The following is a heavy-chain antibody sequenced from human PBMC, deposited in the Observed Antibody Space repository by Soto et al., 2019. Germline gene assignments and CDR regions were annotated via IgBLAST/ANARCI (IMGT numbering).Heavy chain of an antibody. J-gene: IGHJ6*02. CDR1: GGTFSSYG. CDR2: IIPIFGIA. V-gene: IGHV1-69*13. Sequence: SVKVSCKASGGTFSSYGFSWVRQAPGQGLEWMAGIIPIFGIANYAQKFQGRLTITADESTTTAYMELSSLRSEDTAVYYCARGQDIVLVPAAMNYYYYYGMDVWGLGTTVTVSS. CDR3: ARGQDIVLVPAAMNYYYYYGMDV. D-gene: IGHD2-2*01.